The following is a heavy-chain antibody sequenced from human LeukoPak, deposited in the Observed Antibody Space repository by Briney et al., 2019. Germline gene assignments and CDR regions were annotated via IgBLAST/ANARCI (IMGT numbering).Heavy chain of an antibody. V-gene: IGHV3-66*01. CDR3: ARDLRATTLDY. CDR1: GFTVSSNY. Sequence: PGGSLRLSCAASGFTVSSNYMSWVRQAPGKGLEWVSILYSSGTTYYADSVQGRFTISRDSSKNTLYLQMNSLRDEDTAVYYCARDLRATTLDYWGQGTLVTVSS. D-gene: IGHD1-26*01. CDR2: LYSSGTT. J-gene: IGHJ4*02.